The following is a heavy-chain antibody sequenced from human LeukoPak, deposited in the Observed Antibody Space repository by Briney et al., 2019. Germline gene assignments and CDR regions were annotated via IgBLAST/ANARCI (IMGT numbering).Heavy chain of an antibody. CDR1: GYTFTSYG. V-gene: IGHV1-18*01. J-gene: IGHJ3*02. CDR3: ARDAGIVVVPAAIGDDAFDI. D-gene: IGHD2-2*02. CDR2: ISAYYGKT. Sequence: ASVKVSCKASGYTFTSYGISWVRQAPGQGLEWMVWISAYYGKTNYAQKLQGRVTMTTDTSTSTVYMELRSLRSDDTAVYDCARDAGIVVVPAAIGDDAFDIWGQGTMVTVSS.